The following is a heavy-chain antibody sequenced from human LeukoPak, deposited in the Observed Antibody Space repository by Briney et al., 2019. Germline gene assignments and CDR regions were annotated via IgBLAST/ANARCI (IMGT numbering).Heavy chain of an antibody. V-gene: IGHV3-21*01. D-gene: IGHD6-13*01. J-gene: IGHJ6*02. Sequence: PGGSLRLSCAASGFTFSSYSMNWVRQAPGKGLEWVSSISSSSSYIYYADSVKGRFTISRDNAKNSLYLQMNSLRAEDTAVYYCARAAGAAANAYYYYYYGMDVWGQGTTVTVSS. CDR3: ARAAGAAANAYYYYYYGMDV. CDR1: GFTFSSYS. CDR2: ISSSSSYI.